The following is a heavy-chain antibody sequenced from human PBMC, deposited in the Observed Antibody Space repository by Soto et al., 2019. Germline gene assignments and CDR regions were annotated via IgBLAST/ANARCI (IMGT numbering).Heavy chain of an antibody. Sequence: SETLSLTCTVSGGSISSYYWSWIRQPPGKGLEWIGYIYYSGSTNYNPSLKSRVTISVDTSKNQFSLKLSSVTAADTAVYYCARASGPGIAVEFDYWGQGTLVTVSS. CDR1: GGSISSYY. J-gene: IGHJ4*02. CDR2: IYYSGST. D-gene: IGHD6-19*01. CDR3: ARASGPGIAVEFDY. V-gene: IGHV4-59*01.